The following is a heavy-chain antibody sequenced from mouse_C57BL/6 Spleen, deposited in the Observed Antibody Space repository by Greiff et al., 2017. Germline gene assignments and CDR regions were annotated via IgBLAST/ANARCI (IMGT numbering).Heavy chain of an antibody. CDR3: APIYYYGSSYYAMDY. J-gene: IGHJ4*01. CDR2: INPNNGGT. Sequence: VQLKQSGPELVKPGASVKISCKASGYTFTDYYMNWVKQSHGKSLEWIGDINPNNGGTSYNQKFKGKATLTVDKSSSTAYMELRSLTSEDSAVYYCAPIYYYGSSYYAMDYWGQGTSVTVSS. D-gene: IGHD1-1*01. V-gene: IGHV1-26*01. CDR1: GYTFTDYY.